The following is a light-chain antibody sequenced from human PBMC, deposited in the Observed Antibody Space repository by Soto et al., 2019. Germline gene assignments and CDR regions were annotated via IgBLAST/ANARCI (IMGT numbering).Light chain of an antibody. CDR1: QSVSSSY. J-gene: IGKJ2*01. V-gene: IGKV3-20*01. Sequence: EIVLTQFPGTLSLSPGERATLSCRASQSVSSSYLAWFQQKPGQAPRLLIYGASSRATGIPDRFSVRGSGTDFTLAISRLEPEDCDVYYCQHDGNSPTFGHGAKLEIK. CDR3: QHDGNSPT. CDR2: GAS.